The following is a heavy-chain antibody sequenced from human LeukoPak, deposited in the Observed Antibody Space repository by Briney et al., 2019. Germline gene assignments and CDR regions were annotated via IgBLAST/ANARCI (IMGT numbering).Heavy chain of an antibody. V-gene: IGHV1-69*05. CDR2: IVPIFGTT. J-gene: IGHJ3*02. CDR1: GGTFSSYA. CDR3: ARDRGERGSSWSLPAHGFDI. Sequence: ASVKVSCKASGGTFSSYAINWVRQAPGQGLEWMRRIVPIFGTTNYAQKFQGRVTITTDESTSTAYMELSSLRSEDTAAYYCARDRGERGSSWSLPAHGFDIWGQGTMVTVSS. D-gene: IGHD6-13*01.